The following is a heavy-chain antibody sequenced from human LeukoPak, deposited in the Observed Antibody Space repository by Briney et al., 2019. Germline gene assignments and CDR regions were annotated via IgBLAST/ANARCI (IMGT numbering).Heavy chain of an antibody. CDR2: IKSKTDGGTT. V-gene: IGHV3-15*01. J-gene: IGHJ4*02. CDR3: TTDPPPSEVLWFGELRDYFDY. CDR1: GFTFSNAW. Sequence: GGSLRLSCAASGFTFSNAWMSWVRQAAGKGLEWVGRIKSKTDGGTTDYAAPVKGRFTISRDDSKNTLYLQMNSLKTEDTAVYYCTTDPPPSEVLWFGELRDYFDYWGQGTLVTVSS. D-gene: IGHD3-10*01.